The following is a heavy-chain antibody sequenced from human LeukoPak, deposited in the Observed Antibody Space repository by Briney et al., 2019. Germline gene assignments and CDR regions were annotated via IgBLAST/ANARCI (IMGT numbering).Heavy chain of an antibody. Sequence: KSSETLSLTCAVYGGSFSGYYWSWVRQPPGKGLEWIGEINHSGSTNSNPSLKSRDTISVDTSKNQFSLKLSSVTAGDTAVYYCARAPALWRFGAGPSMGLYGMDVWGQGTTVTVSS. CDR3: ARAPALWRFGAGPSMGLYGMDV. J-gene: IGHJ6*02. D-gene: IGHD3-10*01. V-gene: IGHV4-34*01. CDR1: GGSFSGYY. CDR2: INHSGST.